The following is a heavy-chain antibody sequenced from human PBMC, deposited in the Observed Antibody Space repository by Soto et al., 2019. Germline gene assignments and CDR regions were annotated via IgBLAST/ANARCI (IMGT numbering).Heavy chain of an antibody. CDR1: GYSFTSYW. J-gene: IGHJ6*02. D-gene: IGHD5-18*01. CDR3: ARHGDTALYYYYYVMDV. V-gene: IGHV5-10-1*01. CDR2: IDPSDSYT. Sequence: PGESLKISCKGSGYSFTSYWISWVRQMPGKGLEWMGRIDPSDSYTNYSPSFQGHVTISADKSISTAYLQWSSLKASDTAMYYCARHGDTALYYYYYVMDVWGQGSTDTFSS.